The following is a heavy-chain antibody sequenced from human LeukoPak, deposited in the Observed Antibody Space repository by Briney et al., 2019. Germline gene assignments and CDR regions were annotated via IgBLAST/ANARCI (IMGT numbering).Heavy chain of an antibody. CDR1: GFSFRSYG. V-gene: IGHV3-30*18. D-gene: IGHD3-10*01. J-gene: IGHJ4*02. CDR3: AKDKLQLLILDYFDY. CDR2: ISYDGSNK. Sequence: GGSLRLSCAASGFSFRSYGMHWVRQTSGKGLEWVAVISYDGSNKYYADSVKGRFTISRENSKNTLYLQMNSLRPEDTAVYYCAKDKLQLLILDYFDYWGQGTLVTVSS.